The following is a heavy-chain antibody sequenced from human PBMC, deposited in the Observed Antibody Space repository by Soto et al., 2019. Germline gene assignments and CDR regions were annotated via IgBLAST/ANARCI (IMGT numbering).Heavy chain of an antibody. D-gene: IGHD2-21*01. CDR3: ARGLTFDP. V-gene: IGHV1-2*02. Sequence: ASVKVSCKASGYAFSNNFMHWVRQAPAQGLEWMGVINPTTGLTSNAQKFQGRVTMTRDTSITAAYMELTRLRSDDTAVYYCARGLTFDPWGQGTLVTVSS. J-gene: IGHJ5*02. CDR2: INPTTGLT. CDR1: GYAFSNNF.